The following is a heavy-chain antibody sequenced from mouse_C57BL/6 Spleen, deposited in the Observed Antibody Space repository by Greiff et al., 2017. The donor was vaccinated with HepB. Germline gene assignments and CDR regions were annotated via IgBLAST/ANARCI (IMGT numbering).Heavy chain of an antibody. CDR3: TINFLMTTVVATYPFAY. CDR1: GFNIKDYY. J-gene: IGHJ3*01. V-gene: IGHV14-1*01. Sequence: EVQLQQSGAELVRPGASVKLSCTASGFNIKDYYMHWVKQRPEQGLEWIGRIDPEDGDTESAPKFQGKATMTADTSSNTAYLQLSSLTSEDTAVYYCTINFLMTTVVATYPFAYWGQGTLVTVSA. D-gene: IGHD1-1*01. CDR2: IDPEDGDT.